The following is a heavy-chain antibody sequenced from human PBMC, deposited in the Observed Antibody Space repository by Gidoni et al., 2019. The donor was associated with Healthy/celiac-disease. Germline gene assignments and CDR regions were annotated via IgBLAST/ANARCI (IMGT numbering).Heavy chain of an antibody. J-gene: IGHJ6*03. CDR2: INHSGST. V-gene: IGHV4-34*01. D-gene: IGHD2-15*01. CDR3: ARGGGCSGGSCYAGYYYYYMDV. CDR1: GGSFRGYY. Sequence: QVQLQQWGAGLLKPSETLSLTCAVYGGSFRGYYWRWTRQPPGKGLEWIWEINHSGSTNYNPSLKSRVTISVDTSKNQFSLKLSSVTAADTAVYYCARGGGCSGGSCYAGYYYYYMDVWGKGTTVTVSS.